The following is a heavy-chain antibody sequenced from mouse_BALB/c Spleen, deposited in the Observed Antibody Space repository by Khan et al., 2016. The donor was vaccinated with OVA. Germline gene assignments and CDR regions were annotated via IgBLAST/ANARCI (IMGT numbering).Heavy chain of an antibody. V-gene: IGHV14-1*02. Sequence: VQLKESGAELVRPGALVKLSCKASGFNIRDYYIHWVKQRPDQGLELIGWIDPENGHTIYDPKFQGKASITADTSSNTAYLQLSSLTSEDTAVYYCARRGYGNYWFADWGEGTLVTVSA. CDR2: IDPENGHT. CDR3: ARRGYGNYWFAD. J-gene: IGHJ3*01. D-gene: IGHD2-1*01. CDR1: GFNIRDYY.